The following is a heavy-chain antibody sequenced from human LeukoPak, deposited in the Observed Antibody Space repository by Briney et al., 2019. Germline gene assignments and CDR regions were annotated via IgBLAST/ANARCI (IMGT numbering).Heavy chain of an antibody. D-gene: IGHD6-19*01. Sequence: GGSLRLSCAASGFTFSSYAMSWVRQAPGKGLEGVSAISGSGGSTYYADSVKGRFTISRDNSKNTLYLQMNSLRAEDTAVYYCAKYPRQWLVSYYFDYWGQGTLVTVSS. CDR3: AKYPRQWLVSYYFDY. CDR1: GFTFSSYA. J-gene: IGHJ4*02. V-gene: IGHV3-23*01. CDR2: ISGSGGST.